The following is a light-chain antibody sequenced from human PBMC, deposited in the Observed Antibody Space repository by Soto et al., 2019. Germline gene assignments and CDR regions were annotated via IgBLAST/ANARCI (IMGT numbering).Light chain of an antibody. V-gene: IGKV3-15*01. CDR3: QHYNNWPFT. CDR1: QTVSRN. Sequence: EVVMTQSPATLSVSPGERATLSCRASQTVSRNLAWYQQRPGQAPRLLIYDISNRATGVPARFSGSGSETEFTLTISSLQSEDFAVYYCQHYNNWPFTFGQGTKVDIK. CDR2: DIS. J-gene: IGKJ2*01.